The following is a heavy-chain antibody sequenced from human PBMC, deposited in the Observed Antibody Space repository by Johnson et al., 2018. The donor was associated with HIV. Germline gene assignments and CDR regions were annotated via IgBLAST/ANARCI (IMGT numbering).Heavy chain of an antibody. J-gene: IGHJ3*01. V-gene: IGHV3-33*06. D-gene: IGHD2-21*01. CDR3: AKAYCPGCDAFDV. CDR2: IWYDGSNK. Sequence: QVQLVDSGGGVVQPGRSLRLSCAASGFTFSSYGMHWVRQAPGKGLEWVAVIWYDGSNKYYADSVKGRFNISRDNSKNTQYLQMNSLRVEDTGLYYCAKAYCPGCDAFDVWGQGTMVTVSS. CDR1: GFTFSSYG.